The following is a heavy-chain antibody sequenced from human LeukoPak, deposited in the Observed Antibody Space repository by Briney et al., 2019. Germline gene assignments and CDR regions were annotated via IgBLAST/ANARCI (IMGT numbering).Heavy chain of an antibody. CDR3: ARPQEHYYYYYMDV. D-gene: IGHD1-1*01. V-gene: IGHV4-34*01. J-gene: IGHJ6*03. Sequence: PSETLSLTCAVYGGSFSGYYWSWIRQPPGKGLEWIGEINHSGSTNYNPSLKSRVTISVDTSKNQFSLKLSSVTAADTAVYYCARPQEHYYYYYMDVWGKGTTVTISS. CDR1: GGSFSGYY. CDR2: INHSGST.